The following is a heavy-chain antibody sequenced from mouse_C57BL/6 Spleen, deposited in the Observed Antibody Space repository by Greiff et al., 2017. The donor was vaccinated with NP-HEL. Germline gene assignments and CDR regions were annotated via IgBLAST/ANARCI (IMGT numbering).Heavy chain of an antibody. J-gene: IGHJ3*01. Sequence: EVQLKESGPELVKPGASVKIPCKASGYTFTDYNMDWVKQSHGKSLEWIGDINPNNGGTIYNQKFKGKATLTVDKSSSTAYMELRSLTSEDTAVYYCARFGGYYDSWFAYWGQGTLVTVSA. CDR2: INPNNGGT. V-gene: IGHV1-18*01. CDR3: ARFGGYYDSWFAY. D-gene: IGHD2-3*01. CDR1: GYTFTDYN.